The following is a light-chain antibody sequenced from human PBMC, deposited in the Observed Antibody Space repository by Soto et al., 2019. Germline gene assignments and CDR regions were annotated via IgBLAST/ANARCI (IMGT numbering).Light chain of an antibody. CDR3: QQYGSSPPT. J-gene: IGKJ1*01. CDR1: QTVSTNY. Sequence: EIVLTQSPGTLSLSPGERATLSCRARQTVSTNYLAWYQRKPGQAPRLLIYGASSRATDIPNRVSGSGSGTDFTLTITRLKAEDFAVYYWQQYGSSPPTFGRGTKVEIK. V-gene: IGKV3-20*01. CDR2: GAS.